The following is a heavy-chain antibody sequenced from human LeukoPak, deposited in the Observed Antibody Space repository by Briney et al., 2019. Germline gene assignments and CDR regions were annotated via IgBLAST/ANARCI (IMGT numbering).Heavy chain of an antibody. D-gene: IGHD6-6*01. CDR2: TYYRSTWYN. V-gene: IGHV6-1*01. J-gene: IGHJ4*02. Sequence: SQTLSLTCGISGDSVSSNSAAWSWIRQSPSRGLEWLGRTYYRSTWYNDYAVSVKSRISINPDTSKNQFSLHLNSVTPEDTAVYYCARDLSLAMFDWGQGTLVTVSS. CDR3: ARDLSLAMFD. CDR1: GDSVSSNSAA.